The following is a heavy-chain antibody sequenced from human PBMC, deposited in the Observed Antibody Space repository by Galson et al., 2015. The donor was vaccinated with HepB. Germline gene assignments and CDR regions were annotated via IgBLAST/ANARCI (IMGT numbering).Heavy chain of an antibody. V-gene: IGHV6-1*01. Sequence: CAISGDSVSSNYAVWNWIRQSPSRGLEWLGRTCYRSKWIYDYAESVKSRITITPDTSKNLVSLQLHSVTPADAAVYYCAYGVDVWGKGTTVTVSS. J-gene: IGHJ6*04. CDR1: GDSVSSNYAV. CDR2: TCYRSKWIY. CDR3: AYGVDV.